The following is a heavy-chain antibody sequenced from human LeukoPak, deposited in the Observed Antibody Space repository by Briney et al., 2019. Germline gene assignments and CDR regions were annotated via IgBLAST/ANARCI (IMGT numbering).Heavy chain of an antibody. J-gene: IGHJ3*02. V-gene: IGHV4-59*01. CDR2: IYYNGNT. Sequence: PSGTLSLTCTVSGASISSSYWSWIRQPPGKRLEWIGYIYYNGNTNSNPSLKSRVTISADTSKNQFSLKLSSVTAADTAIYYCVRGNYDNRGYSNAFDICGQGTMVTVSS. D-gene: IGHD3-22*01. CDR3: VRGNYDNRGYSNAFDI. CDR1: GASISSSY.